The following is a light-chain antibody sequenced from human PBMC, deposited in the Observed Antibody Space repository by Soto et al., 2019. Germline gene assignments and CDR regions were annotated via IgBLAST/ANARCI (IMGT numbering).Light chain of an antibody. V-gene: IGLV2-23*01. CDR1: SSDVGSYNL. Sequence: ALTQPASVSGSPGQSITISCTGTSSDVGSYNLVSWYQQHPGKAPKLMIYEGSKRPSGVSNRFSGSKSGNTASLTISGLQAEDEADYYCSSYAGSSTSVFGTGTKLTVL. CDR2: EGS. J-gene: IGLJ1*01. CDR3: SSYAGSSTSV.